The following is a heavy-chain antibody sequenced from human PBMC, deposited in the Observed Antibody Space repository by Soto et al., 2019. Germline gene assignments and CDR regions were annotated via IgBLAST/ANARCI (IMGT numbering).Heavy chain of an antibody. CDR1: AFPPSTQG. V-gene: IGHV3-23*01. D-gene: IGHD6-19*01. Sequence: PWGSLRICCAPSAFPPSTQGMSWLRPAPGKGLEWVSAISGSGGSTYYADSVKGRFTISRDNSKNTLYLQMNSLRAEDTAVYYCPKVPDRIEVAGSFDYWGHGTLVTVSS. CDR2: ISGSGGST. CDR3: PKVPDRIEVAGSFDY. J-gene: IGHJ4*01.